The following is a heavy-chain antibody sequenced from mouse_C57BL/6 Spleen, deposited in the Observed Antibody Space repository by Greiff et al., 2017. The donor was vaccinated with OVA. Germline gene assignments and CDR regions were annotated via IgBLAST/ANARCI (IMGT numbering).Heavy chain of an antibody. Sequence: EVKLVESGPELVKPGASVKMSCKASGYTFTDYNMHWVKQSHGKSLEWIGYINPNNGGTSYNQKFKGKATLTVNKSSSTAYMELRSLTSEDSAVYYCARVYYDYDGAWFAYWGQGTLVTVSA. CDR3: ARVYYDYDGAWFAY. CDR2: INPNNGGT. V-gene: IGHV1-22*01. D-gene: IGHD2-4*01. CDR1: GYTFTDYN. J-gene: IGHJ3*01.